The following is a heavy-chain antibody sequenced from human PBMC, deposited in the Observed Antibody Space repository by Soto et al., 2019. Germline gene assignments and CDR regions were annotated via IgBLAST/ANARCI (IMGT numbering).Heavy chain of an antibody. V-gene: IGHV3-48*01. D-gene: IGHD2-2*01. CDR3: ARGEVVPAASDYYYYYMDV. J-gene: IGHJ6*03. CDR2: ISSSSSTI. CDR1: GFTFSSYS. Sequence: EVQLVESGGGLVQPGGSLRLSCAASGFTFSSYSMNWVRQAPGKGLEWVSYISSSSSTIYYADSVKGRFTISRDNAKNSLYLQMNSLRAEDTAVYYCARGEVVPAASDYYYYYMDVWGKGTTVTVSS.